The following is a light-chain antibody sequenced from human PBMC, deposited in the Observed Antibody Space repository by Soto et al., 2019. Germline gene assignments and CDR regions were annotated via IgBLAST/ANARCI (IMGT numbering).Light chain of an antibody. CDR1: SNDFHVFNY. J-gene: IGLJ2*01. Sequence: QSALTQPASVSGSPGQSITISCTGSSNDFHVFNYVSWYQQYPGQAPKLMISEVSNRPSGVSNRFSGSKSGNTASLTISGLQTEDEADYYCSSYTTSGTPAIFGGGTKLTVL. CDR2: EVS. CDR3: SSYTTSGTPAI. V-gene: IGLV2-14*01.